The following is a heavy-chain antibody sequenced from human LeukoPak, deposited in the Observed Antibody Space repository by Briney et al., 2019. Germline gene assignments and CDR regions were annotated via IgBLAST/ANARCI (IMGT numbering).Heavy chain of an antibody. CDR2: ISSSADTK. D-gene: IGHD3-22*01. J-gene: IGHJ4*02. Sequence: HPGGSLRLSCAASGFTFFSYEMYWVRQAPGKGLEWVSYISSSADTKYYADSVKGRFTVSRDDAKESLYLQMTSLRADDTAVYYCARDRGENYDSSGYYDYWGQGTLVTVSS. CDR1: GFTFFSYE. V-gene: IGHV3-48*03. CDR3: ARDRGENYDSSGYYDY.